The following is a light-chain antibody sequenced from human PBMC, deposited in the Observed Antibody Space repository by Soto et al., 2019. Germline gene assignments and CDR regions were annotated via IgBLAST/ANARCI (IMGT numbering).Light chain of an antibody. J-gene: IGKJ1*01. Sequence: EIVLTQSPATLSMSPGERATLSCRASQSISSNLAWNQQKPGQAPRLLIYGASTRATGIPDRFSGNGSWTEFTLTISSLQSEDFEVYYCQQYNNWPWTFGQGTKVEIK. CDR2: GAS. CDR1: QSISSN. CDR3: QQYNNWPWT. V-gene: IGKV3-15*01.